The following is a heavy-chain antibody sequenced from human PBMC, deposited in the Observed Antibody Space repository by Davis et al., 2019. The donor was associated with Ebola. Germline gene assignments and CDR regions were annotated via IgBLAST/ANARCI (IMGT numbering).Heavy chain of an antibody. J-gene: IGHJ5*02. Sequence: PSETLSLTCTVSGGSISSGGYYWSWIRQHPGKGLEWIGYIYYSGSTYYNPSLKSRVTISVDTSKNQFSLKLSSVTAADTAVYYCARAERGYYEANWFDPWGQGTLVTVSS. CDR3: ARAERGYYEANWFDP. CDR1: GGSISSGGYY. CDR2: IYYSGST. V-gene: IGHV4-31*03. D-gene: IGHD3-22*01.